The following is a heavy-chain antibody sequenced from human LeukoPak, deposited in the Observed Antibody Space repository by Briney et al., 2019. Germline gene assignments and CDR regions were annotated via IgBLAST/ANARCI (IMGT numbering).Heavy chain of an antibody. D-gene: IGHD4-17*01. V-gene: IGHV4-30-4*08. Sequence: SQTLSLTCTVSGGSISSGDYSWSWIRQPPGKGLEWIGYIYYSGSTYYNPSLKSRVTISVDTSKNQFSLKLSSVTAADTAVYYCARALRYGDYAFDIWGQGTMVTVSS. CDR2: IYYSGST. J-gene: IGHJ3*02. CDR3: ARALRYGDYAFDI. CDR1: GGSISSGDYS.